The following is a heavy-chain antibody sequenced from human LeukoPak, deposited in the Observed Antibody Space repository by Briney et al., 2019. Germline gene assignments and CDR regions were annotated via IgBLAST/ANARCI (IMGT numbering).Heavy chain of an antibody. J-gene: IGHJ4*02. CDR1: GFIFSKFW. Sequence: PGGSLRLSCVASGFIFSKFWMSWVRQAPGKGLEWVANIHPEGNEKYHVDSVKGRFTISRDNTKNLLHLEMDSLRVEDTAVYYFGGGDDFSGAYWGQGPRVPVS. CDR2: IHPEGNEK. D-gene: IGHD3/OR15-3a*01. V-gene: IGHV3-7*04. CDR3: GGGDDFSGAY.